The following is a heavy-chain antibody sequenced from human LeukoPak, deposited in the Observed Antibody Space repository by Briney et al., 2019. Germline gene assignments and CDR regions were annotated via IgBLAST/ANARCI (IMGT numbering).Heavy chain of an antibody. D-gene: IGHD6-13*01. Sequence: GGSLRLSCAASGFTFSSYSMNWVRQAPGKGLEWVSSISSSSSYIYYADSVKGRFTISRDNAKNSLYLQMNSLRAEDTAVYYCARALIAAAGTKRWFDPWGQGTLVTVSS. J-gene: IGHJ5*02. V-gene: IGHV3-21*01. CDR2: ISSSSSYI. CDR3: ARALIAAAGTKRWFDP. CDR1: GFTFSSYS.